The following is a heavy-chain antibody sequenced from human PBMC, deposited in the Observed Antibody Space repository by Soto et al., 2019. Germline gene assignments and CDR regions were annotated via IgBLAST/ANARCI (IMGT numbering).Heavy chain of an antibody. CDR3: ARLYCSSTSCYVDY. J-gene: IGHJ4*02. Sequence: SETLSLTCAVYGGSFSGYYWSWIRQPPGKGLEWIGEINHSGSTNYNPSLKSRVTISVDTSKNQFSLKLSSVTAADTAVYYCARLYCSSTSCYVDYWGQGTLVTVSS. V-gene: IGHV4-34*01. CDR1: GGSFSGYY. CDR2: INHSGST. D-gene: IGHD2-2*01.